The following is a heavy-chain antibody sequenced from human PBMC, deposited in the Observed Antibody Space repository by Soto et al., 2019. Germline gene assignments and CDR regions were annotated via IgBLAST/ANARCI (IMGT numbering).Heavy chain of an antibody. CDR1: GFTFSSYG. Sequence: QVQLVESGGGVVQPGRSLRLSCAASGFTFSSYGMHWVRQAPGKGLEWVAVISYDGSNKYYADSVKGRFTISRDNSKNTLDLQMNSLRAEDTDVYYCAKDLVVRGVIVWYYGMDVWGQGTTVTVSS. J-gene: IGHJ6*02. V-gene: IGHV3-30*18. CDR2: ISYDGSNK. CDR3: AKDLVVRGVIVWYYGMDV. D-gene: IGHD3-10*01.